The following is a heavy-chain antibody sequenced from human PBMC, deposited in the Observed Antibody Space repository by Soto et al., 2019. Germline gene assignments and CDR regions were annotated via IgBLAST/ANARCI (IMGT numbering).Heavy chain of an antibody. CDR1: GFTPTTTP. Sequence: VGSRILSCAVSGFTPTTTPLSWVRQPPGKGLEWVTTISGTASRTYYVDSVKGRFFISRDNSKNTVTLQMNNLTLDDTAVYYCARESEDLTSNFDYWGQGTLVTVSS. V-gene: IGHV3-23*01. CDR2: ISGTASRT. J-gene: IGHJ4*02. CDR3: ARESEDLTSNFDY.